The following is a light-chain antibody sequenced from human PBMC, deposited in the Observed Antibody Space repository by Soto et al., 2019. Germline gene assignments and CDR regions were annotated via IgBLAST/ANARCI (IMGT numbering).Light chain of an antibody. CDR1: ASVSSF. CDR3: QKRSTWPPIA. J-gene: IGKJ5*01. Sequence: ETVLANYRSALCCAGGESGTLWCRSSASVSSFLAWYQQKPGQAPRLLIYHASNRATGIPARFSGSGSGTHLTLTICGLDTAAFAVYYSQKRSTWPPIACGQGTRLEIK. CDR2: HAS. V-gene: IGKV3-11*01.